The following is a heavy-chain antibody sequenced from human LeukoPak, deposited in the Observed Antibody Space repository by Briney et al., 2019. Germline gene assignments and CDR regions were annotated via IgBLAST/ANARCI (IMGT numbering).Heavy chain of an antibody. CDR1: GYTFTSFD. Sequence: EASVKVSCKASGYTFTSFDFNWARQATGQGLEWMGWMKSNNGHTGYAQKFQGRVTMTRDTSISTAYMELSSLTFEDTAVYYCARGPPNWGMVGYWGQGTLVTVSS. D-gene: IGHD7-27*01. V-gene: IGHV1-8*01. CDR2: MKSNNGHT. J-gene: IGHJ4*02. CDR3: ARGPPNWGMVGY.